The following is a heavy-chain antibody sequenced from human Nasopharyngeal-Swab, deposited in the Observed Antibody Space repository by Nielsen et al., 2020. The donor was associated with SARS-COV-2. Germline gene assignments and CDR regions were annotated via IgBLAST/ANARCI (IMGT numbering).Heavy chain of an antibody. Sequence: GGSLRLSCAASGFTFSSYDMHWVRQAKGKGLEWVSTIGTAGDTYYPGSVKGRLTISRENAKSSLYLQMNSLRAGDTAVYYCARDKGADAFDIWGQGAMVTVSS. V-gene: IGHV3-13*04. J-gene: IGHJ3*02. CDR2: IGTAGDT. CDR3: ARDKGADAFDI. CDR1: GFTFSSYD.